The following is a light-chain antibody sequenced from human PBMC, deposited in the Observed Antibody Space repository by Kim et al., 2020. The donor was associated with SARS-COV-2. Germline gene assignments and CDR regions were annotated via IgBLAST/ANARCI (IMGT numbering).Light chain of an antibody. J-gene: IGKJ1*01. CDR1: QSIGNS. Sequence: DIQLTQSPSTLSASIGDRVTITCRASQSIGNSLAWYQQKPGKAPKLLIYKASSLESGVPLRFSGSGSGTEFTLTISSLQPDDFATYYCQQYNSYSWTFGQGTKVDIK. CDR2: KAS. V-gene: IGKV1-5*03. CDR3: QQYNSYSWT.